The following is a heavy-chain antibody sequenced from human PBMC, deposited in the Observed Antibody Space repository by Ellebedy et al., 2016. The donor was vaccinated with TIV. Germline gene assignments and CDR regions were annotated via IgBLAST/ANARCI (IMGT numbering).Heavy chain of an antibody. CDR3: AGEKEAKGLY. CDR1: GFTFSSYC. Sequence: GESLKISCAASGFTFSSYCMRWVRQAQGKGLEWVAFICHDGSNKYYADSVKGRFTISRDNSKNTLYLQMNSRRAEDTAVYYCAGEKEAKGLYWGQGTLVTVSS. J-gene: IGHJ4*02. D-gene: IGHD2-2*02. CDR2: ICHDGSNK. V-gene: IGHV3-33*08.